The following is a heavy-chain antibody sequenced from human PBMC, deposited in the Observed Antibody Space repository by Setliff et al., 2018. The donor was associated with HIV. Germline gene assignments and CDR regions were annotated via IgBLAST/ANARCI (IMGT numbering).Heavy chain of an antibody. CDR1: EFTFNNYE. Sequence: HPGGSLRLSCAASEFTFNNYEMNWVRQAPGRGLEWISSITTSGSTTVYTDSVKGRFTISRDNAKNSLYLQMNSLRAEDTAVYYCARESPTKGEGAMDYWGQGTLVTVSS. CDR2: ITTSGSTT. J-gene: IGHJ4*02. D-gene: IGHD1-26*01. V-gene: IGHV3-48*03. CDR3: ARESPTKGEGAMDY.